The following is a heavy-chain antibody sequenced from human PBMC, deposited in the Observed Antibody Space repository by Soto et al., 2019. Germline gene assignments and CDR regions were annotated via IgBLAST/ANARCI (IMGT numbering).Heavy chain of an antibody. CDR1: GFAFSDYA. V-gene: IGHV3-23*01. CDR2: ISDGDGAT. CDR3: AKGRTFFDF. Sequence: EVHLLESGGGLVQPGGSLRLSCAASGFAFSDYAMRWVRQAPGKGLEWVSDISDGDGATHYADSVKGRFTISRDDSKNTLYLQMDSQRAEDAAVYYCAKGRTFFDFSGQGTLVTVSS. J-gene: IGHJ4*02. D-gene: IGHD3-16*01.